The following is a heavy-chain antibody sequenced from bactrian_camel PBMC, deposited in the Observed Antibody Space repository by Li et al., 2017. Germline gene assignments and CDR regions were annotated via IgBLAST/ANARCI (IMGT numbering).Heavy chain of an antibody. V-gene: IGHV3-3*01. CDR3: VTSISGTWAGPNR. CDR2: IRRSGGET. J-gene: IGHJ4*01. Sequence: HVQLVESGGGSVQPGGSLRLSCVLSGHSRGSNCVGWYRLPPGRAPAEREGIAAIRRSGGETWYADSVKGRFTCSRDNARNTVYLQMNNLRPEDTAMYYCVTSISGTWAGPNRWGRGTQVTVS. D-gene: IGHD1*01. CDR1: GHSRGSNC.